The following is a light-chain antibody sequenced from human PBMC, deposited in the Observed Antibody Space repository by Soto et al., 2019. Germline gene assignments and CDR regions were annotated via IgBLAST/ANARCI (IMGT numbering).Light chain of an antibody. CDR1: QSVSSN. CDR2: GAS. Sequence: EIVMTQSPATLSVSPGERATLSCRASQSVSSNLAWYQQKPGQAPRLLIYGASTRATGIPARFSGSGSGTEFTLTISSLQSEDFATYYCQQYAGYSRTFGQGTKVEIK. CDR3: QQYAGYSRT. V-gene: IGKV3-15*01. J-gene: IGKJ1*01.